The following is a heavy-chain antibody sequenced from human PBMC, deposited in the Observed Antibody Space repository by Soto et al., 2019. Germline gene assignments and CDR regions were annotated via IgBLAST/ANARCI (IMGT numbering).Heavy chain of an antibody. Sequence: PGGSLRLSCAASGFTFSSYGMHWVRQAPGKGLEWVAVISYDGSNKYYADSVKGRFTISRDNSKNTLYLQMNSLRAEDTAVYYCAKDDPAGTTLGGMDVWGQGTTVTVSS. CDR1: GFTFSSYG. J-gene: IGHJ6*02. CDR3: AKDDPAGTTLGGMDV. CDR2: ISYDGSNK. V-gene: IGHV3-30*18. D-gene: IGHD1-7*01.